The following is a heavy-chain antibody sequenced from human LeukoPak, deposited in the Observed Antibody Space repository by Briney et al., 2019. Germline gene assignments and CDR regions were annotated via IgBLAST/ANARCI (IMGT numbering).Heavy chain of an antibody. CDR2: IYTSGST. Sequence: SETLSLTCTVSGGSISSGSYYWSWIRQPAGKGLEWIGRIYTSGSTNYNPSLKSRVTISVDTSKNQFSLKLNSVTAADTAVYYCARAGYGDSDFDYWGQGTLVTVSS. V-gene: IGHV4-61*02. D-gene: IGHD4-17*01. J-gene: IGHJ4*02. CDR3: ARAGYGDSDFDY. CDR1: GGSISSGSYY.